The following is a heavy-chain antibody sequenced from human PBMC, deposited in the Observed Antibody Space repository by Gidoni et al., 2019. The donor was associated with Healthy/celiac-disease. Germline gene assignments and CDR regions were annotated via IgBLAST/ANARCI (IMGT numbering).Heavy chain of an antibody. J-gene: IGHJ4*02. CDR3: ARGGMITFGGVIVRPTPFDY. Sequence: QVQLQESGPGLVKPSETLSLPCTVSGGSISSYYWRWIRQPPGKGLEWSGYIYYSGSTNYNPSLKRRVTISVDTSKNQFSLKLSSVTAADTAVYYCARGGMITFGGVIVRPTPFDYWGQGTLVTVSS. CDR1: GGSISSYY. V-gene: IGHV4-59*01. D-gene: IGHD3-16*02. CDR2: IYYSGST.